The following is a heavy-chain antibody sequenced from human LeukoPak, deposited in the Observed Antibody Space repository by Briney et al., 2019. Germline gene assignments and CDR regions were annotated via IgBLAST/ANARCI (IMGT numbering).Heavy chain of an antibody. CDR2: FSGSGGST. CDR1: GFTFSGYA. Sequence: PGGSLRLSCAASGFTFSGYAMSWVRQAPGKGLEWVSAFSGSGGSTYYADSVKGRFTISRDNSKNTLYLQMNSLRAEDTAVYYCFGVGYLVPAAPFDYWGQGTLVTVSS. V-gene: IGHV3-23*01. J-gene: IGHJ4*02. D-gene: IGHD2-2*01. CDR3: FGVGYLVPAAPFDY.